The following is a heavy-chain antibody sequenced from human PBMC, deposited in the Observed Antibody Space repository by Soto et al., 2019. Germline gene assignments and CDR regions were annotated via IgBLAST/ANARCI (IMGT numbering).Heavy chain of an antibody. V-gene: IGHV4-4*02. D-gene: IGHD5-12*01. CDR1: GGSISSSNW. Sequence: QVQLQESGPGLVKPSGTLSLTCAVSGGSISSSNWWSWVRQPPGKGLEWIGEIYHSGSTNYNPSLKSRVTISVDKSKDQFSLKLSSVTAADTAVYYCARGRMLVAGYYYDGMDVWGQGTTVTVSS. CDR3: ARGRMLVAGYYYDGMDV. CDR2: IYHSGST. J-gene: IGHJ6*02.